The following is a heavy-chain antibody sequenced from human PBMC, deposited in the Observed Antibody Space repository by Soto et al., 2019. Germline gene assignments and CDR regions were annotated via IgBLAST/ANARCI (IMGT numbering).Heavy chain of an antibody. J-gene: IGHJ6*02. CDR3: AKDEAATYYYYYGMDV. Sequence: GGSLRLSCAASGFTFRTYWMHWVRQAPGKGLEWVAVISYDGSNKYYADSVKGRFTISRDNSKNTLYLQMNSLRAEDTAVYYCAKDEAATYYYYYGMDVWGQGTTVTVSS. CDR1: GFTFRTYW. V-gene: IGHV3-30*18. D-gene: IGHD1-26*01. CDR2: ISYDGSNK.